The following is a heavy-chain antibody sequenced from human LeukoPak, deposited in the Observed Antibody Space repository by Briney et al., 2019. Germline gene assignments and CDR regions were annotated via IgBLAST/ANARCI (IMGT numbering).Heavy chain of an antibody. D-gene: IGHD6-13*01. Sequence: PSETLSLTCAVYGGSFSDYWWTWIRQSPGKGLEWIGEVNHSGRTNYNPSLKSRVTISVDTSKNQFSLKLSSVTAADTAVYYCARTTSSSWYRGRTFWFDPWGQGTLVTVSS. CDR3: ARTTSSSWYRGRTFWFDP. V-gene: IGHV4-34*01. CDR1: GGSFSDYW. J-gene: IGHJ5*02. CDR2: VNHSGRT.